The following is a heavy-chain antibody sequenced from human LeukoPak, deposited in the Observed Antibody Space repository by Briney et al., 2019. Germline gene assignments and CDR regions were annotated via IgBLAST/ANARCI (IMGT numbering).Heavy chain of an antibody. CDR3: AREGFWSGLIDY. CDR1: GGSISSYY. J-gene: IGHJ4*02. Sequence: TSSETLSLTCTVSGGSISSYYWSWIRQPPGKGLEWIGYIYYSGSTNYNPSLKSRVTILVDTSKNQFSLKLSSVTAADTAVYYCAREGFWSGLIDYWGQGTLVTVSS. CDR2: IYYSGST. V-gene: IGHV4-59*01. D-gene: IGHD3-3*01.